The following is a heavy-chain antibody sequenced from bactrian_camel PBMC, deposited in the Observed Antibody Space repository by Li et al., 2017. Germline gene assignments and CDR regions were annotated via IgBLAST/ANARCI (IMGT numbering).Heavy chain of an antibody. CDR2: IATGSGNT. Sequence: DVQLVESGGGSVQAGGSLRLSCAASGYTYNRNCMAWFRQAPGKEREGVARIATGSGNTYYADSVKGRFTISQDNAKNTVYLQMNSLKPEDTAMYYCAAVSLCRGPFRPMGWAYSGSFDYWGQGTQVTVS. V-gene: IGHV3S40*01. D-gene: IGHD5*01. CDR3: AAVSLCRGPFRPMGWAYSGSFDY. CDR1: GYTYNRNC. J-gene: IGHJ4*01.